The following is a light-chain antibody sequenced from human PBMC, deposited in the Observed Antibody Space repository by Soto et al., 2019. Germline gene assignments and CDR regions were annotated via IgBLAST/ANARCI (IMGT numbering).Light chain of an antibody. Sequence: QLVLTQSPSASASRGASVKLTCTLSSGHSNYAIAWHQQQPEKGPRYLMKLNNDGSHSKGDGIPDRFSGSSSGAERYLTISSLQSEDESDYYCQTWDTGISVVFGGGTKLTVL. J-gene: IGLJ2*01. V-gene: IGLV4-69*01. CDR2: LNNDGSH. CDR1: SGHSNYA. CDR3: QTWDTGISVV.